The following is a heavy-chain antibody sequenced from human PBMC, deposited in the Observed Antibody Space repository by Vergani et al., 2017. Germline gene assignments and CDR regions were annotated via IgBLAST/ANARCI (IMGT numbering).Heavy chain of an antibody. CDR1: GFTFSSYW. CDR3: AKELGMVRGVITYYYYYYGMDV. CDR2: ISYDGSNK. Sequence: VQLVESGGGLVQPGGSLRLSCAASGFTFSSYWMSWVRQAPGKGLEWVAVISYDGSNKYYADSVKGRFTIARDNSKNTMYLQMNSLRAEDTAVYYCAKELGMVRGVITYYYYYYGMDVWGQGTTVTVSS. V-gene: IGHV3-30*18. D-gene: IGHD3-10*01. J-gene: IGHJ6*02.